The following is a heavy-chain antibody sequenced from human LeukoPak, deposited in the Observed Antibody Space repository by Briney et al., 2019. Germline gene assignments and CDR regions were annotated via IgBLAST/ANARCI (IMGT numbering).Heavy chain of an antibody. D-gene: IGHD5-18*01. CDR1: GFTFSSYA. CDR2: IKGSGDYT. CDR3: AKDSQSGGYSYSYVNFDC. J-gene: IGHJ4*02. Sequence: PGGSLRLSCAASGFTFSSYAMSWVRQAPGRGLEWVSAIKGSGDYTYYADSVKGGFTISRDNSKNTLYLQMNSLRAEDTAVYYCAKDSQSGGYSYSYVNFDCWGQGTLVTVSS. V-gene: IGHV3-23*01.